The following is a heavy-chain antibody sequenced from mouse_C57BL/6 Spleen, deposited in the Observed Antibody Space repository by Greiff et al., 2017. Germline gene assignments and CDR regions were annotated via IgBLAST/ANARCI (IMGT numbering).Heavy chain of an antibody. CDR3: ARVDYDYSYAMDY. CDR2: INPSNGGT. Sequence: VQLQQSGTELVKPGASVKLSCKASGYTFTSYWMHWVKQRPGQGLEWIGNINPSNGGTNYNEKFKSKATLTVDKSSSTAYMQLSSLTSEDSAVYYCARVDYDYSYAMDYWGQGTSVTVSS. V-gene: IGHV1-53*01. D-gene: IGHD2-4*01. J-gene: IGHJ4*01. CDR1: GYTFTSYW.